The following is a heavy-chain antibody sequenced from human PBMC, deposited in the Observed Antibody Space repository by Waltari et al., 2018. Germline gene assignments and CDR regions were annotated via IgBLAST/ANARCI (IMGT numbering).Heavy chain of an antibody. CDR3: ARDKKMDSSSSWFDP. CDR2: ISYDGSNK. Sequence: QVQLVESGGGVVQPGRSLRLSCAASGFTFSSYAMHWVRQAPGKGLEWVAVISYDGSNKYYADSVKGRFTISRDNSKNTLYLQMNSLRAEDTAVYYCARDKKMDSSSSWFDPWGQGTLVTVSS. D-gene: IGHD6-6*01. CDR1: GFTFSSYA. J-gene: IGHJ5*02. V-gene: IGHV3-30-3*01.